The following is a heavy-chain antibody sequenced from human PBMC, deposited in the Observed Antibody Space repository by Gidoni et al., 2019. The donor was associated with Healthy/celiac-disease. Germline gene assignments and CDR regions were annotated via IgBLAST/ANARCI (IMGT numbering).Heavy chain of an antibody. J-gene: IGHJ4*02. Sequence: DVQLVESGGGLVKPGGSLRLSCSASGFTFSNAWMSWVRQAPGKGLEWVGRIKSKTDGGTTDYAEHVKGRFTISRDDSKNTLYLQMNSLKTEDTAVYYCTTERGRVAGGYWGQGTLVTVSS. CDR1: GFTFSNAW. CDR3: TTERGRVAGGY. V-gene: IGHV3-15*01. D-gene: IGHD6-19*01. CDR2: IKSKTDGGTT.